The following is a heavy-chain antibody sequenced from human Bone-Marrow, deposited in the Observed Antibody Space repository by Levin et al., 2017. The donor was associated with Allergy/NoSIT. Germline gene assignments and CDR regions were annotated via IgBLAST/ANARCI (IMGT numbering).Heavy chain of an antibody. Sequence: GESLKISCEASRFIVSSTYMSWVRQAPGKGPEWVAAIYTGGTTYYALSVKGRFIISRDNSKNTLFLQMDSLRVEDTALYYCARARIYYLGSSGYEDWGQGTQVTVSS. V-gene: IGHV3-66*01. D-gene: IGHD3-22*01. CDR1: RFIVSSTY. CDR3: ARARIYYLGSSGYED. J-gene: IGHJ4*02. CDR2: IYTGGTT.